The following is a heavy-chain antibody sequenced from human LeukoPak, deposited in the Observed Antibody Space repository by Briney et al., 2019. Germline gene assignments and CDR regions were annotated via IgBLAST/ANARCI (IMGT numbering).Heavy chain of an antibody. CDR3: ARRGYSYGYDY. D-gene: IGHD5-18*01. V-gene: IGHV5-51*01. Sequence: GGSLQISCQGSGYRFTSYWIGWVRPVPGKGLEWMGIIYPGDSDTRYSPSFQGQVTISADKSISTAYLQWSSLKASDTAMYYCARRGYSYGYDYWGQGTLVTVSS. J-gene: IGHJ4*02. CDR2: IYPGDSDT. CDR1: GYRFTSYW.